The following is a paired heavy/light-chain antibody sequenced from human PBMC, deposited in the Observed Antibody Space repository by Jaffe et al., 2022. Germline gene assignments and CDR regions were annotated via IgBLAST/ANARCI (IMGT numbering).Light chain of an antibody. J-gene: IGKJ1*01. V-gene: IGKV3-11*01. CDR3: QQRFSSWR. CDR1: QSVGSY. CDR2: DAS. Sequence: EIVLTQSPATLSLSPGQRATLSCRASQSVGSYLAWYQQKPGQAPRLLIYDASNRATGIPARFSGSGSGTDFTLTISSLEPEDFAVYYCQQRFSSWRFGQGTKVEIK.
Heavy chain of an antibody. V-gene: IGHV3-23*01. CDR2: ITNSGDVT. CDR1: GFTFNTYG. D-gene: IGHD3-16*01. J-gene: IGHJ4*02. Sequence: DVELLESGGGLVQPGGSLRLSCAASGFTFNTYGMAWVRQAPGRGLEWVSAITNSGDVTWYADSVKGRFTISRDNSHNTLYLQMSSLRAEDTAVYYCAKEGGARKPFDSWGQGTLVTVSS. CDR3: AKEGGARKPFDS.